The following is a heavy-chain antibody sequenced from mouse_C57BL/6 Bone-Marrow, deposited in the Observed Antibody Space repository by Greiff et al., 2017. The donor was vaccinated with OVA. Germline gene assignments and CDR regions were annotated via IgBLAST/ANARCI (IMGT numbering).Heavy chain of an antibody. J-gene: IGHJ4*01. D-gene: IGHD2-4*01. CDR3: ARGRYDYLYAMDY. V-gene: IGHV1-77*01. CDR2: IGPGSGST. Sequence: QVQLQQSGAELVKPGASVKISCKASGYTFTDYYINWVKQRPGQGLELIGKIGPGSGSTYYNEKFKGKATLTADKSSSTAYMQLSSLTSEDSAVYFCARGRYDYLYAMDYWGQGTSVTVSS. CDR1: GYTFTDYY.